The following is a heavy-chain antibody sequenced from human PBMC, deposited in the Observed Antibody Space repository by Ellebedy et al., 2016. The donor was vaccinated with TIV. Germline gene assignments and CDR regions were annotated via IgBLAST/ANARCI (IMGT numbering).Heavy chain of an antibody. D-gene: IGHD1-26*01. CDR2: ISYDGKIQ. CDR3: VRDRVGGFDH. J-gene: IGHJ5*02. Sequence: GGSLRLXXAASGFTFIAYPMHWVRQAPGKGLEWVALISYDGKIQEYADSVQGRFSISRDKSKNTVSLEIDSLRVEDSAVYYCVRDRVGGFDHWGQGTLVTVST. V-gene: IGHV3-30*04. CDR1: GFTFIAYP.